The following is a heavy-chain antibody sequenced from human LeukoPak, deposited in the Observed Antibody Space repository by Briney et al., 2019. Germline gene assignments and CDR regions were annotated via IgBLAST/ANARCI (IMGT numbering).Heavy chain of an antibody. Sequence: PGGSLRLSCAASGFTFSSYAMSWVRQAPGKGMEWVSAISGSGGSTYYADSVKRRFTISRDNSKNTLYLQMNSLRAEDTAVYYCAKGSYCSGGSCYSEFDYWGQGTLVTVSS. J-gene: IGHJ4*02. CDR3: AKGSYCSGGSCYSEFDY. D-gene: IGHD2-15*01. CDR2: ISGSGGST. CDR1: GFTFSSYA. V-gene: IGHV3-23*01.